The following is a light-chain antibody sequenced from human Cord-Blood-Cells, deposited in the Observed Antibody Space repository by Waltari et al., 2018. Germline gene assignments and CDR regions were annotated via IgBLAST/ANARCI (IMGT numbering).Light chain of an antibody. CDR2: GAS. CDR3: QQYDNLPPLT. Sequence: DIQMTQSPSSLSASVGDRVPITCQASQDISNYLNWYQQKPGKAPKLLIYGASNLETGVPSRFSGSGSGTDFTFTISSLQPEDIATYYCQQYDNLPPLTFGGGTKVEIK. CDR1: QDISNY. J-gene: IGKJ4*01. V-gene: IGKV1-33*01.